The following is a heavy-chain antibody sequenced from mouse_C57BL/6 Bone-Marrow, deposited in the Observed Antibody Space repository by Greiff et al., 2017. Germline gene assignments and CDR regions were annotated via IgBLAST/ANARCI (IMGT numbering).Heavy chain of an antibody. CDR2: ISYDGSN. Sequence: EVKLQESGPGLVKPSQSLSLTCSVTGYSITSGYYWNWIRQFPGNKLEWMGYISYDGSNNYNPSLKNRISITRDTSKNQFFLKLNSVTTEDTATYYCAREGSLWGQGTTLTVSS. V-gene: IGHV3-6*01. CDR1: GYSITSGYY. J-gene: IGHJ2*01. CDR3: AREGSL.